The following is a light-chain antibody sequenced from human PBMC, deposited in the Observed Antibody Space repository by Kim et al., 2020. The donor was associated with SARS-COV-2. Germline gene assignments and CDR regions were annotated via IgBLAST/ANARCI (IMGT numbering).Light chain of an antibody. Sequence: LGQTGMITCQGDSLRNYYASWYQQRPGHAPKLLIYGKNSRSSGISDRFSGSTSGNTASLTITATQAEDEADYFCNSRDTSGDNVMLFGGGTQLTVL. CDR3: NSRDTSGDNVML. V-gene: IGLV3-19*01. J-gene: IGLJ3*02. CDR1: SLRNYY. CDR2: GKN.